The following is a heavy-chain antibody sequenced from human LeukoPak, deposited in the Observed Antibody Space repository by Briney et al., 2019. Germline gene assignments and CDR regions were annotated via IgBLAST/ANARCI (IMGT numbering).Heavy chain of an antibody. Sequence: GASVKVSCKASGSTFTGYYMHWVRQAPGQGLEWMGWINPNSGGTNYAQKFQGRVTMTRDTSISTAYMELSRLRSDDTAVYYCARVSPGSSSGYFQHWGQGTLVTVSS. D-gene: IGHD6-6*01. CDR2: INPNSGGT. J-gene: IGHJ1*01. CDR3: ARVSPGSSSGYFQH. CDR1: GSTFTGYY. V-gene: IGHV1-2*02.